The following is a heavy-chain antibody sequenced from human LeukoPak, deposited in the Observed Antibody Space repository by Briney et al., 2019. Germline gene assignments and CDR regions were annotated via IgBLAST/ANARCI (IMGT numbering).Heavy chain of an antibody. CDR3: ARDRVDYYDSRGYPPYYYYYMDV. Sequence: SQTLSLTCAISGDSVSSNSAAWNWIRQSPSRGLEWLGRTYYRSKWYNDYAVSVKGRITINPDTSKNQFSLQLNSVTPEDTAVYYCARDRVDYYDSRGYPPYYYYYMDVWGKGTTVTVSS. V-gene: IGHV6-1*01. CDR2: TYYRSKWYN. CDR1: GDSVSSNSAA. D-gene: IGHD3-22*01. J-gene: IGHJ6*03.